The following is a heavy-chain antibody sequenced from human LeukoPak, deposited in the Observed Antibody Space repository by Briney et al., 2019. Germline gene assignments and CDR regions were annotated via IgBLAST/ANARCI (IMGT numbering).Heavy chain of an antibody. CDR2: IYSGGST. J-gene: IGHJ3*02. Sequence: GGSLRLSCAASGVTFSGYSMNWVRQAPGKGLEWVSVIYSGGSTYYAGSVKGRFTISRDNSKNTLYLQMNSLRAEDTAVYYCASEVQAFDIWGQGTMVTVSS. CDR3: ASEVQAFDI. CDR1: GVTFSGYS. V-gene: IGHV3-66*01.